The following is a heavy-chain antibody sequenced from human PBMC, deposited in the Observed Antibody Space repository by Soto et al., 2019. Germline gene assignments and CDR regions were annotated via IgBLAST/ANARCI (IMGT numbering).Heavy chain of an antibody. J-gene: IGHJ6*02. CDR3: ARAGWEYSSSPRSSIYFGMDV. CDR1: GYSFTSYW. D-gene: IGHD6-6*01. V-gene: IGHV5-51*01. Sequence: PGESLKISCKGSGYSFTSYWIGWVRQMSGKGLEWMGIIYPGDSDTRYSPSFQGQGTISADKSISIAYLHWNSLKASDTARYYCARAGWEYSSSPRSSIYFGMDVWGQGTTVTVSS. CDR2: IYPGDSDT.